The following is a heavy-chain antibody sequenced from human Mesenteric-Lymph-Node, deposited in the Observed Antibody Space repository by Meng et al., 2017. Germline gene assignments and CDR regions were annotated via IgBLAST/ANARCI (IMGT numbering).Heavy chain of an antibody. Sequence: QGGAGQLTRAQALVLTGASLCGVFRGSFCSWIRQSPGKGQEWIGEINHNGSAVWYNPSLKSRVTISVDTSKDQFSLKVNSVTPADTGVYYCARISGWSDYWGQGTMVTVSS. CDR3: ARISGWSDY. CDR2: INHNGSA. V-gene: IGHV4-34*01. CDR1: CGVFRGSF. D-gene: IGHD6-19*01. J-gene: IGHJ4*02.